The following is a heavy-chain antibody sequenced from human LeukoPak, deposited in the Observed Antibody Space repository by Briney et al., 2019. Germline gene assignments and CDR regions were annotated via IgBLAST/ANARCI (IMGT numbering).Heavy chain of an antibody. Sequence: PSETLSLTCTVSGGSINKYCWSWIRQPPGKGLEWIGHISYSGNTNYNSSLRSRVTISVDTSNNQFSLRLSSVTAADTAVYYCARDSYTGNYFEDTFDIWGQGTMVTVFS. V-gene: IGHV4-59*01. CDR1: GGSINKYC. CDR2: ISYSGNT. CDR3: ARDSYTGNYFEDTFDI. J-gene: IGHJ3*02. D-gene: IGHD1-26*01.